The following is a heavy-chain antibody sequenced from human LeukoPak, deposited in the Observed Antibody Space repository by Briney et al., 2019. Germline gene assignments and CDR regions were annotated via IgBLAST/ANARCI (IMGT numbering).Heavy chain of an antibody. CDR2: IGGVDGIT. J-gene: IGHJ4*02. CDR3: AKASRIDTTRFFDY. D-gene: IGHD1-1*01. V-gene: IGHV3-23*01. CDR1: GFTFSVYA. Sequence: QTGGSLRLSCAASGFTFSVYAMSWVRQAPGKGLEWVSTIGGVDGITHYADSVKGRFAISRDNSKNTLYLQMNSLRAEDTAVYFCAKASRIDTTRFFDYWGRGTLVTVSS.